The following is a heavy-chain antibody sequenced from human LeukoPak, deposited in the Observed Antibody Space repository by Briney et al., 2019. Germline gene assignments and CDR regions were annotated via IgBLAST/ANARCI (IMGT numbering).Heavy chain of an antibody. V-gene: IGHV1-2*02. CDR3: ARRSSGTGPFDY. CDR1: GYSFTGYQ. J-gene: IGHJ4*02. D-gene: IGHD1-14*01. CDR2: VDPNSGGT. Sequence: ASVKVSCKASGYSFTGYQMYWVRQAPGQGPEWMGWVDPNSGGTNYAQNFQGRVTMTRDTSISTAYMELSRLGSDDTAVYYCARRSSGTGPFDYWGQGTLVTVSS.